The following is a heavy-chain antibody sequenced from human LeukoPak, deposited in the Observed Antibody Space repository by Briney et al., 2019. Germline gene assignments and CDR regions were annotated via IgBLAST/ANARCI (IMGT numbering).Heavy chain of an antibody. CDR2: IIPIFGTA. D-gene: IGHD6-6*01. CDR1: GGTFSSYA. CDR3: ARESATAPVAARYFDY. J-gene: IGHJ4*02. V-gene: IGHV1-69*05. Sequence: SVKVSCKASGGTFSSYAISWVRQAPGQGLEWMGGIIPIFGTANYAQKFQGRVTITTDESTSTAYMELSSLRSEDTAVYYCARESATAPVAARYFDYWGQGTLVTVSS.